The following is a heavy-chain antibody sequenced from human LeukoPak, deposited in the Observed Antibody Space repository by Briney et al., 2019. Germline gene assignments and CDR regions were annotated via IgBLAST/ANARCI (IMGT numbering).Heavy chain of an antibody. CDR3: AKCMSATGVCLNFDS. D-gene: IGHD2-21*02. V-gene: IGHV3-23*01. CDR2: ISGSGGST. J-gene: IGHJ4*02. Sequence: PGGSLRLSCAASGFTFADYAMTWVRQAPGRGLEWVSGISGSGGSTYYADSVKGRFTISRDNSKNTVYLQIDSLGVEDTAVYYCAKCMSATGVCLNFDSWGQGILVTVSS. CDR1: GFTFADYA.